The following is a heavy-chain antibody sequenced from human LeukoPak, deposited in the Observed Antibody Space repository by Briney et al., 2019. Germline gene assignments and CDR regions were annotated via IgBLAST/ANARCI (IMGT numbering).Heavy chain of an antibody. J-gene: IGHJ5*02. CDR2: TNARGDT. Sequence: SETLSLTCAVYGWSFNDCYWNWIRQPPGKGLEWIGETNARGDTNFNPSLKSRVTISVDTSKSQFSLRLTSMIAADTAVYYCARGQVPAARGYNWFDPWGQGTLVTVSS. V-gene: IGHV4-34*01. CDR1: GWSFNDCY. D-gene: IGHD2-2*01. CDR3: ARGQVPAARGYNWFDP.